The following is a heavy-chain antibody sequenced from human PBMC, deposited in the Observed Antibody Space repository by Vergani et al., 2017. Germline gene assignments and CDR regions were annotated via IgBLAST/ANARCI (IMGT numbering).Heavy chain of an antibody. D-gene: IGHD3-22*01. V-gene: IGHV3-7*03. CDR3: AGPQGTSAYYYGGFDY. J-gene: IGHJ4*02. CDR1: GFTFSHTW. CDR2: IKRDGTET. Sequence: EVHLVESGGSVVKPGGSLRLSCAASGFTFSHTWMSWIRLAPGKGLDWVASIKRDGTETFYVDSVKGRFTISRDNAKTTLYLQMNSLTAEDTAIYYCAGPQGTSAYYYGGFDYWGQGILVTVSS.